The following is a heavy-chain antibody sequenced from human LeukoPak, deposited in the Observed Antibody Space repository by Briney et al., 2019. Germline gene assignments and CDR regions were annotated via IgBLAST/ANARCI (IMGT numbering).Heavy chain of an antibody. CDR2: IYYSGST. V-gene: IGHV4-30-2*03. D-gene: IGHD3-10*01. CDR3: ARLPFRVHAGFDY. CDR1: GGSISSGGYS. J-gene: IGHJ4*02. Sequence: PSETLSLTCAVSGGSISSGGYSWSWIRQPPGKGLEWIGYIYYSGSTYYNPSLKSRVTISVDTSKNQFSLKLSSVTAADTAVYYCARLPFRVHAGFDYWGQGTLVTVSS.